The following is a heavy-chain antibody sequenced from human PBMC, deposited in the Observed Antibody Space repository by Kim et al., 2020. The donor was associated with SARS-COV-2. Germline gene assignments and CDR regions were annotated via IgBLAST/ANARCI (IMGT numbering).Heavy chain of an antibody. V-gene: IGHV4-39*01. J-gene: IGHJ4*02. CDR1: GGSISRNNTY. Sequence: SETLSLTCSVSGGSISRNNTYWGWIRQPPGKGLEWIGSIHYSGNDYYSPSLKSRVTIFVDTSKKKFFLTLRSVTAADTAVYYCARLEGFDTSSTLDHWGQGTLVSVSA. D-gene: IGHD6-6*01. CDR2: IHYSGND. CDR3: ARLEGFDTSSTLDH.